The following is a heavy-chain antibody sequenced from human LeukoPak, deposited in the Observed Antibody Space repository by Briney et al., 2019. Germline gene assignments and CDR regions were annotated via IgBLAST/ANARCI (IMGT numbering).Heavy chain of an antibody. CDR2: INAGNGNT. J-gene: IGHJ4*02. Sequence: ASVKVSCKASGYTFTSYAMHWVRQAPGQRLQWMGWINAGNGNTKYSQKFQGRVTITRDTSASTAYMELSSLRSEDTAVYYCARDLDSYYFDYWGQGTLVTVSS. D-gene: IGHD3-22*01. CDR3: ARDLDSYYFDY. CDR1: GYTFTSYA. V-gene: IGHV1-3*01.